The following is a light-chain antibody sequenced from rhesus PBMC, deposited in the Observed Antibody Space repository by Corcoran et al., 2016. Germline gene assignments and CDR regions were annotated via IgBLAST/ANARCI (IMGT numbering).Light chain of an antibody. CDR2: SAS. V-gene: IGKV1S12*01. CDR3: QHYYDNPPT. J-gene: IGKJ1*01. CDR1: QNIYSN. Sequence: DIQMTQSPSALSASVGDRVTISCRASQNIYSNLAWYQQKPGKAPKLLIYSASTLQTGIPSRFSGSGPVTDFTLTINSLQPEDSAAYYCQHYYDNPPTFGQGTKVEIK.